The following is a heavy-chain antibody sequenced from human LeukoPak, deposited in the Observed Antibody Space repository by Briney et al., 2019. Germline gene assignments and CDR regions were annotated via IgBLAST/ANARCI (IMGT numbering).Heavy chain of an antibody. V-gene: IGHV4-61*02. CDR2: IYTSGST. Sequence: SETLSLTCTVSGGSISSGSYYWSWIRQPAGKGLEWIGRIYTSGSTNYNPSLKSRVSISVDTSKNQFSLKLSSVTAADTAVYYCARTTEGGYTYGYFYYYYMDVWGEGTTVTISS. J-gene: IGHJ6*03. D-gene: IGHD5-18*01. CDR1: GGSISSGSYY. CDR3: ARTTEGGYTYGYFYYYYMDV.